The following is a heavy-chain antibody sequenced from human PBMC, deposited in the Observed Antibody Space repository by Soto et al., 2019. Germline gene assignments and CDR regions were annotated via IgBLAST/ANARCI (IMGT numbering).Heavy chain of an antibody. CDR3: ARDSGGYDKNSFFDY. CDR1: GFSFTSYG. CDR2: IWYDGSDE. Sequence: GGSLRLSCAASGFSFTSYGMHWVRQAPGKGLEWVAMIWYDGSDEYYPDSVKGRFTISRDDSQNMVYLQMNSLRAEDTAVYYCARDSGGYDKNSFFDYWGQGTLVTVSS. V-gene: IGHV3-33*01. J-gene: IGHJ4*02. D-gene: IGHD5-12*01.